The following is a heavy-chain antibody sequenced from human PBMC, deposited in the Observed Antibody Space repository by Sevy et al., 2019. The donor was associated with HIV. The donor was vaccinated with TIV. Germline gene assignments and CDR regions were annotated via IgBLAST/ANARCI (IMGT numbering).Heavy chain of an antibody. D-gene: IGHD6-13*01. CDR1: GFTFRSYT. CDR3: ARVPNQYSSSVTVFDY. J-gene: IGHJ4*02. Sequence: GGSLRLSCAASGFTFRSYTMTWVRQAPGKGLEWVSSLSSSSRYIFYADSVMGRFTISRDNAKNSLYLQMNSLRAEDTAVYYCARVPNQYSSSVTVFDYWGQGSLVTVSS. CDR2: LSSSSRYI. V-gene: IGHV3-21*01.